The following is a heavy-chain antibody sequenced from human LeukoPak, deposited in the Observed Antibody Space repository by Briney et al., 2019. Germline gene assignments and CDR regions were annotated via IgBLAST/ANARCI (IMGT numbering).Heavy chain of an antibody. D-gene: IGHD2-15*01. CDR2: VYYRGST. J-gene: IGHJ3*01. V-gene: IGHV4-59*01. CDR1: GASMTSYY. CDR3: ARDVEQCRGGSCYNSVYAFGF. Sequence: KPSETLSLTCTVSGASMTSYYWSWVRQTPGKGLEWIGYVYYRGSTNYNPSLKSRVTMSVDTSKKQFSLRLTSVTAADTAVYYCARDVEQCRGGSCYNSVYAFGFWGQGTTVTVSS.